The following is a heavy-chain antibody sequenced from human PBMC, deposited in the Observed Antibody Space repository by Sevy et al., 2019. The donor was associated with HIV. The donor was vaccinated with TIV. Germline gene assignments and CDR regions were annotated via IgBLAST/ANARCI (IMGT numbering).Heavy chain of an antibody. J-gene: IGHJ4*02. CDR2: FDPEDDET. CDR1: GYTLTQLS. D-gene: IGHD3-22*01. CDR3: ATTKDYYESSGSPFDY. Sequence: ASVKVSCKVSGYTLTQLSMHWVRQAPGKGLEWMGSFDPEDDETLYAQNFQDRVTMTEDTSTGTAYMELRTLRSEDTALYYCATTKDYYESSGSPFDYWGQRTMVTVSS. V-gene: IGHV1-24*01.